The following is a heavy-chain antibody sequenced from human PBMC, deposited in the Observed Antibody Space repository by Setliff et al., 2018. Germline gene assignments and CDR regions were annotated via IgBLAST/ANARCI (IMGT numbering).Heavy chain of an antibody. Sequence: ASVKVSCKTSGYTFTDFAMNWVRQAPGQGLEWLGSISPYSGNTNYPQWLQDRVTMTIDTSATTVYMELKSLRSDDTAVYYCARCLPFLSGYDRGAFDSWGQGTLVTVSS. D-gene: IGHD5-12*01. J-gene: IGHJ4*02. CDR1: GYTFTDFA. V-gene: IGHV1-18*01. CDR3: ARCLPFLSGYDRGAFDS. CDR2: ISPYSGNT.